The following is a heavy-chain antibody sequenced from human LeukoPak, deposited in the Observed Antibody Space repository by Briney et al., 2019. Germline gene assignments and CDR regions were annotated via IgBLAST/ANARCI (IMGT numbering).Heavy chain of an antibody. J-gene: IGHJ4*02. CDR2: ISYDGSNK. D-gene: IGHD5-24*01. V-gene: IGHV3-30*18. Sequence: GGSLRLSCAASGFTFSSYGMHWVRQAPGKGLEWVAVISYDGSNKYYADSVKGRFTISRDNSKNTLYLQMNSLRAEDTAVYYCAKEPCRDGYNYLDYWGQGTLVTVSS. CDR3: AKEPCRDGYNYLDY. CDR1: GFTFSSYG.